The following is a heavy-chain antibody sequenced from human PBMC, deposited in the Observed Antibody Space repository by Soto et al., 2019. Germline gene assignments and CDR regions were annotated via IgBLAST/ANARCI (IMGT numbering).Heavy chain of an antibody. V-gene: IGHV3-23*01. CDR2: ISGSGGST. CDR3: AKDQGDMAHGDGSIMNWYLYI. CDR1: GFTFSSYA. D-gene: IGHD3-16*01. J-gene: IGHJ2*01. Sequence: EVQLLDSGGGLVQHGGSLRLSCAASGFTFSSYAMSWVRQAPGKGLEWVSAISGSGGSTYYADSVKGRFTISRDNSKNTLPLEVNSRRAGDTAVYTSAKDQGDMAHGDGSIMNWYLYISGRGPLVALAS.